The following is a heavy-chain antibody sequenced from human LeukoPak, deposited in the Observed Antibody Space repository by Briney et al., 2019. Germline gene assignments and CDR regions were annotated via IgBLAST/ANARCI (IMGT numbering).Heavy chain of an antibody. V-gene: IGHV1-18*01. CDR1: GYTFTSYG. CDR2: ISAYNGNT. CDR3: ARNHHGQIVGATPNFDY. J-gene: IGHJ4*02. D-gene: IGHD1-26*01. Sequence: ASVKVSCKASGYTFTSYGISWVRQAPGQGLEWMGWISAYNGNTNYAQKLQGRVTMTTDTSTSTAYMELRSLRSDDTAVYYCARNHHGQIVGATPNFDYWGQGTLVTVSS.